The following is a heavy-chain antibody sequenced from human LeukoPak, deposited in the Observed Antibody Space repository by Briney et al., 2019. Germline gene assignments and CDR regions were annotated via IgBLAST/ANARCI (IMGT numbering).Heavy chain of an antibody. Sequence: SETLSLTCTVSGGSINTYYWSWIRQPPGKGLEWIGYIYYSGSTNYNPSLKSRVTISVDTSKNQFSLKLSSVTAADTAVYYCARVGYDSSAYYSFDYWGQGTLVTVSS. D-gene: IGHD3-22*01. CDR3: ARVGYDSSAYYSFDY. CDR1: GGSINTYY. CDR2: IYYSGST. V-gene: IGHV4-59*12. J-gene: IGHJ4*02.